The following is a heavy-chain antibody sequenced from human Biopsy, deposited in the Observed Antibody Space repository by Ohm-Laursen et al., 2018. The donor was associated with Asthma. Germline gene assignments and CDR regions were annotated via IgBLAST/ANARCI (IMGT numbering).Heavy chain of an antibody. J-gene: IGHJ6*02. D-gene: IGHD3-10*01. V-gene: IGHV1-18*01. CDR1: GYTFNSAG. CDR2: ISAYNGNT. Sequence: SVKVSCKSSGYTFNSAGITWVRQAPGQGLAWMGWISAYNGNTKVAQKLQDRVTMITDTSTSTAYMELRSLRSDDTAVYFCARAVDYSHYYGIDVWGQGTTVTVS. CDR3: ARAVDYSHYYGIDV.